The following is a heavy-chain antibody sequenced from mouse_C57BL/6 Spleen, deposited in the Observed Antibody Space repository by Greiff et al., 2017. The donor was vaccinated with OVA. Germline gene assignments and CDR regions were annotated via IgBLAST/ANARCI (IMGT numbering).Heavy chain of an antibody. CDR2: IYPGDGDT. J-gene: IGHJ2*01. CDR3: ARTTTVSYFDY. CDR1: GYAFSSSW. V-gene: IGHV1-82*01. Sequence: QVQLQQSGPELVKPGASVKISCKASGYAFSSSWMNWVKQRPGKGLEWIGRIYPGDGDTNYNGKFKGKATLTADKSSSTAYMQLSSLTSEDSAVYFCARTTTVSYFDYWGQGTTLTVSS. D-gene: IGHD1-1*01.